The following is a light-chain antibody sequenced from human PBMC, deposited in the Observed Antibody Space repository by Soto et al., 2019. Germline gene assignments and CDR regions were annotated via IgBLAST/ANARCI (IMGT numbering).Light chain of an antibody. J-gene: IGLJ2*01. CDR2: EVA. CDR1: TSDVGGYNF. Sequence: QSALTQPPSASGSPGQSVTISCTGTTSDVGGYNFVSWYQQHPGKAPKLVIYEVAKRPSGVSDRFSGSKSGNTASLTVSGLQPEDEADYYCSSYAGSNNLFGGGTQLTVL. V-gene: IGLV2-8*01. CDR3: SSYAGSNNL.